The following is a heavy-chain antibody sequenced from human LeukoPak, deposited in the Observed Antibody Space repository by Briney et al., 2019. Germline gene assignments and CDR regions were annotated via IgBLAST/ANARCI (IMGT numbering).Heavy chain of an antibody. Sequence: HPGGSLRLSCAGSGFTFGNSWMNWFRQTPGKGLEWVGNIKQDGSEKYVDSVKGRFTISRDIAKTSLYLQMNSLRAEDTAVYYCAREASSHFTWGQGTLVTVSS. CDR2: IKQDGSEK. V-gene: IGHV3-7*01. J-gene: IGHJ5*02. D-gene: IGHD3-3*02. CDR1: GFTFGNSW. CDR3: AREASSHFT.